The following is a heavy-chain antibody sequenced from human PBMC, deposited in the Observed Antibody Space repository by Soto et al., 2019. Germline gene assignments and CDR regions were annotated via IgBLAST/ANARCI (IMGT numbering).Heavy chain of an antibody. D-gene: IGHD3-22*01. J-gene: IGHJ4*02. V-gene: IGHV1-69*13. CDR2: IIPIFGTA. CDR3: ARDSYYYDSSGSYYFDY. Sequence: SVKVSCKASGGTFSSYAISWVRQAPGQGLEWMGGIIPIFGTANYAQKFQGRVTITADESTITAYMELSSLRSEDTAVYYCARDSYYYDSSGSYYFDYWGQGTLVTVSS. CDR1: GGTFSSYA.